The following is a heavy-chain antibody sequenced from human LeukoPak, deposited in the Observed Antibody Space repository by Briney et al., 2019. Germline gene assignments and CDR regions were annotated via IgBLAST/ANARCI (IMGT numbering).Heavy chain of an antibody. CDR2: IRYDGSSK. J-gene: IGHJ4*02. CDR3: AALHTGTFVDY. Sequence: PGGSLRLSCAASGFSFSGYGMHWVRQVPGKGAEWVAFIRYDGSSKFYTDSVKGRFAISRDNSKNTLSLQMNSLRTEDTAIYYCAALHTGTFVDYWGQGTLVTVSS. CDR1: GFSFSGYG. V-gene: IGHV3-30*02. D-gene: IGHD4-17*01.